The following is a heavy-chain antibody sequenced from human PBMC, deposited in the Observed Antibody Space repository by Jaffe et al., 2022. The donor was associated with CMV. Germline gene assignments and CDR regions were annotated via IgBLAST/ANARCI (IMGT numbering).Heavy chain of an antibody. CDR1: GFIFSSYG. CDR2: IWYDGSNS. D-gene: IGHD3-22*01. Sequence: QVQLVESGGGVVQPGRSLRLSCAASGFIFSSYGMHWVRQAPGKGLEWVAVIWYDGSNSYYAASVKGRFTLSRDNSKNTLYLQMNSLRVEDTAIYYCARGFYFDGSRGLDVWGLGTTVTVSS. CDR3: ARGFYFDGSRGLDV. J-gene: IGHJ6*02. V-gene: IGHV3-33*01.